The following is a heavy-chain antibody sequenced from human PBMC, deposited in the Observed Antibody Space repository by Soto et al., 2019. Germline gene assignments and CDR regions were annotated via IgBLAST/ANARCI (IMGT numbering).Heavy chain of an antibody. D-gene: IGHD2-2*01. CDR3: ARAAYIVVVPAAMNAFDI. J-gene: IGHJ3*02. V-gene: IGHV3-48*01. CDR2: ISSSSSTI. Sequence: LRLSCAASGFTFSSYSMNWVRQAPGKGLXWVSYISSSSSTIYYADSVKGRFTISRDNAKNSLYLQMNSLRAEDTAVYYCARAAYIVVVPAAMNAFDIWGQGTMV. CDR1: GFTFSSYS.